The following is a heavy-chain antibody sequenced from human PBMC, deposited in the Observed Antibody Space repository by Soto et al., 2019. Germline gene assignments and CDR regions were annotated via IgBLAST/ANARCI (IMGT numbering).Heavy chain of an antibody. V-gene: IGHV3-21*01. CDR3: AREETAWPLAYGLDV. Sequence: GGSLRLSCAASGFTFSGYSMNWVRQAPGKGLGWVASISTRSDIYYADSVKGRFTISRDNAKNSVSLQMNSLRAEDTAVYYCAREETAWPLAYGLDVWGQGTTVTVSS. D-gene: IGHD2-21*02. CDR1: GFTFSGYS. J-gene: IGHJ6*02. CDR2: ISTRSDI.